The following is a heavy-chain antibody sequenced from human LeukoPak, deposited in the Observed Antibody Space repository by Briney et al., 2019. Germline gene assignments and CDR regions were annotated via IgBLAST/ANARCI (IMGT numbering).Heavy chain of an antibody. D-gene: IGHD3-22*01. CDR3: PKVHDSSGYYVDY. V-gene: IGHV3-23*01. Sequence: GGSLRLSCAASGFTFSSYAISWVRQAPGKGLEWVSAISGSGGSTYYADSVKGRFTISRDNSKNTLYLQMNSLRAEDTAVYYCPKVHDSSGYYVDYWGQGTLVTVSS. J-gene: IGHJ4*02. CDR2: ISGSGGST. CDR1: GFTFSSYA.